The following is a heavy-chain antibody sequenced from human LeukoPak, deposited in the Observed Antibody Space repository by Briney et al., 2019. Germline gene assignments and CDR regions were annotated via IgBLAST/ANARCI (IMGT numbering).Heavy chain of an antibody. Sequence: SVKVSCKASGGTFGAFGINWVRQAPGQGLEWMGGIIPIFGTANYAQKFQGRVTITADESTSTAYMELSSLRSEDTAVYYCARESALLDYGDYHIDYWGQGTLVTVSS. D-gene: IGHD4-17*01. V-gene: IGHV1-69*01. CDR1: GGTFGAFG. CDR3: ARESALLDYGDYHIDY. CDR2: IIPIFGTA. J-gene: IGHJ4*02.